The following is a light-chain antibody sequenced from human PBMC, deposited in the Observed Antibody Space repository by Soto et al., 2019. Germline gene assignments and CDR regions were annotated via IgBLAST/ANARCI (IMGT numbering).Light chain of an antibody. J-gene: IGKJ1*01. CDR2: GAS. CDR1: QSVTSNN. V-gene: IGKV3-20*01. CDR3: QQYGRPVWT. Sequence: IVLTQSPGILSLSPGERATLSCRASQSVTSNNVVWYQQKPGQAPRLLIYGASNRASGIPDRFSGSGSGTDFTLTISRLQPEDFAVYYCQQYGRPVWTFGQGTKVEMK.